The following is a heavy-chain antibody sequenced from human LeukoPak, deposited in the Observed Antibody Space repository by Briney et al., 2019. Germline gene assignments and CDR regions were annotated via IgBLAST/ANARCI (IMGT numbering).Heavy chain of an antibody. CDR3: ARGITSGHDAFDI. V-gene: IGHV3-66*01. J-gene: IGHJ3*02. D-gene: IGHD3-10*01. Sequence: GGSLRLSCAASGFTVSSNYMSLVRQAPGKGLEWVSVIYSGGSTYYADSVKGRFTISRDNSKNTLYLQMNSLRAEDTAVYYCARGITSGHDAFDIWGQGTMVTVSS. CDR1: GFTVSSNY. CDR2: IYSGGST.